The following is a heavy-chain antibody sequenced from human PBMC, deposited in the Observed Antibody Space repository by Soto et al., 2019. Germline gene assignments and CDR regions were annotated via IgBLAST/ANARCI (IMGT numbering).Heavy chain of an antibody. D-gene: IGHD4-17*01. Sequence: QVQLVESGGGVVQPGMSLRLSCAASGFTFSSYAMHWVRQAPGKGLEWVAVISYDGSNKYYADSVKGRFTISRDNSKNTLYLQMNSLRAEDTAVYYCARDLREGYFDYWGQGTLVTLSS. CDR2: ISYDGSNK. V-gene: IGHV3-30-3*01. CDR1: GFTFSSYA. J-gene: IGHJ4*02. CDR3: ARDLREGYFDY.